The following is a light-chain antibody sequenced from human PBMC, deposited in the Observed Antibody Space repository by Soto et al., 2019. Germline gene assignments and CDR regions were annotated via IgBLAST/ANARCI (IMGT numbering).Light chain of an antibody. CDR2: EVG. Sequence: SALTQPASVAGSAGQSITLSCTGASSDIGGYSYVSWYQQQPGKAPKLIIAEVGNRPSGISDRFSGSKSGNTASLTISWLRAEDEADYHCSSYTSSNLRVVFGGGTKLTVL. CDR1: SSDIGGYSY. CDR3: SSYTSSNLRVV. J-gene: IGLJ2*01. V-gene: IGLV2-14*01.